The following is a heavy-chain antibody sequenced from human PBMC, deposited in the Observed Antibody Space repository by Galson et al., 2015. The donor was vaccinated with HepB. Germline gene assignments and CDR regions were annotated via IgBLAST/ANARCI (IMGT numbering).Heavy chain of an antibody. CDR3: ARGEGGQQQLVSWWYYYYGRDV. J-gene: IGHJ6*02. D-gene: IGHD6-13*01. V-gene: IGHV1-18*04. CDR2: ISAYNGNT. CDR1: GYTFTSYG. Sequence: SVKVSCKASGYTFTSYGISWVRQAPGQGLEWMGWISAYNGNTNYAQKLQGRVTMTTDTSTSTAYMGLRSLRSDDTAVYYCARGEGGQQQLVSWWYYYYGRDVWGQGTTVTVPS.